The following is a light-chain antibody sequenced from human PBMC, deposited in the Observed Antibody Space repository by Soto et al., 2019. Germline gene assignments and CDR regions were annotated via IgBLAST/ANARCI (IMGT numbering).Light chain of an antibody. CDR2: KAS. J-gene: IGKJ1*01. CDR1: QSISSW. V-gene: IGKV1-5*03. CDR3: QQYDSYLWT. Sequence: DIQMTQSPSTLSASVGDRVTITCRASQSISSWLAWYPQKPGKAPKLLIYKASSLKSGVPSRFSGSGSGTEFTLTISSLQPDDFATYYCQQYDSYLWTFGQGTKVEIK.